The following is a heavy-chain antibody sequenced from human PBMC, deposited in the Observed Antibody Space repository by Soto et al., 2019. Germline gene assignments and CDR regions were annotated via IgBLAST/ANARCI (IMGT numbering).Heavy chain of an antibody. V-gene: IGHV4-34*01. J-gene: IGHJ5*02. D-gene: IGHD3-3*01. CDR2: INHSGST. CDR3: ARGGYYDFWSGRKDNWFDP. Sequence: PSETLSLTCAVYGGSFSGYYWSWIRQPPGKGLEWIGEINHSGSTNYNPSLKSRVTISVDTSKNQFSLKLSSVTAADTAVYYCARGGYYDFWSGRKDNWFDPWGQGTRVTVSS. CDR1: GGSFSGYY.